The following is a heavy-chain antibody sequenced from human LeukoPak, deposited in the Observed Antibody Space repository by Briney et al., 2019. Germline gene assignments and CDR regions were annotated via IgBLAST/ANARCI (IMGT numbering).Heavy chain of an antibody. Sequence: GGSLRLSCAASGFTFDDYAMHWVRQAPGKGLEWVSGISWNSGSIGYADSVKGRFTISRDNAKNSLYLQMNSLRAEDTAVYYCARTYSSSWYWYYGMDVWGQGTTVTVSS. D-gene: IGHD6-13*01. CDR2: ISWNSGSI. CDR3: ARTYSSSWYWYYGMDV. V-gene: IGHV3-9*01. J-gene: IGHJ6*02. CDR1: GFTFDDYA.